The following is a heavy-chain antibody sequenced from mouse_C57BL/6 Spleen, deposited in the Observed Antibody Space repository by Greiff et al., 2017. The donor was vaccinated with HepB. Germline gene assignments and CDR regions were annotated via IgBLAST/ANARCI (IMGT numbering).Heavy chain of an antibody. CDR2: IYPGDGDT. V-gene: IGHV1-80*01. J-gene: IGHJ4*01. CDR3: ARMRLRDYAMDY. CDR1: GYAFSSYW. Sequence: VQLQQSGAELVKPGASVKISCKASGYAFSSYWMNWVKQRPGKGLEWIGQIYPGDGDTNYNGKFKGKATLTADKSSSTAYMQLSSLTSEDSAVYFCARMRLRDYAMDYWGQGTSVTVSS. D-gene: IGHD1-1*01.